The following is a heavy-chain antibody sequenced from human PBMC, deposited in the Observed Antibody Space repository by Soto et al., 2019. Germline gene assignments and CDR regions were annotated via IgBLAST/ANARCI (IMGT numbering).Heavy chain of an antibody. Sequence: SETLSLTCAVSGGSISSSNWWSWVRQPPGKGLEWIGEIYHSGSTNYNPSLKSRVTISVDKSKNQFSLKLSSVTAANTAVYYCARANPYYDLWRVYSGGCSWFDRWSHRAL. J-gene: IGHJ5*02. CDR1: GGSISSSNW. D-gene: IGHD3-3*01. CDR2: IYHSGST. CDR3: ARANPYYDLWRVYSGGCSWFDR. V-gene: IGHV4-4*02.